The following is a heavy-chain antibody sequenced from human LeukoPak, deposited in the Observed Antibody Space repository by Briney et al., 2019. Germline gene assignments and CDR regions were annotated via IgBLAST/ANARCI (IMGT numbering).Heavy chain of an antibody. J-gene: IGHJ4*02. V-gene: IGHV1-3*01. CDR1: GYTFTSYA. Sequence: ASVKVSCKASGYTFTSYAMHWVRQAPGQRLEWMGWINAGNGSTKYSQKFQGRVTITRDTSASTAYMELSSPRSEDTAVYYCARGIAVAGTADYWGQGTLVTVSS. D-gene: IGHD6-19*01. CDR3: ARGIAVAGTADY. CDR2: INAGNGST.